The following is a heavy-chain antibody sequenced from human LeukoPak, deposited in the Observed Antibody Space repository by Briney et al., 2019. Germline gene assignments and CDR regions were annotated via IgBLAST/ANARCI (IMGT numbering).Heavy chain of an antibody. CDR2: IYPGDSET. V-gene: IGHV5-51*01. Sequence: GESLRISCKGSGYSFTSYWIGWVRQMPGKGLEWMGIIYPGDSETRYSPSFQGQVTISADKSISTAYLQWSSLKASGTAMYYCVRQTSSGYYSDAFDIWGQGTMVTVSS. J-gene: IGHJ3*02. CDR1: GYSFTSYW. D-gene: IGHD3-22*01. CDR3: VRQTSSGYYSDAFDI.